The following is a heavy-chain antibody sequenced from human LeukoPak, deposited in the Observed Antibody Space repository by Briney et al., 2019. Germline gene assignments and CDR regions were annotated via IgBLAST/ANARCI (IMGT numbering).Heavy chain of an antibody. CDR3: ARDLDDSSGYYPS. J-gene: IGHJ5*02. CDR1: GGTFSSYA. CDR2: IIPILGIA. V-gene: IGHV1-69*04. Sequence: SVKVSCKASGGTFSSYAISWVRQAPGQGLEWMGRIIPILGIANYAQKFQGRVTITADKSTSTAYMEPSSLRSEDTAVYYCARDLDDSSGYYPSWGQGTLVTVSS. D-gene: IGHD3-22*01.